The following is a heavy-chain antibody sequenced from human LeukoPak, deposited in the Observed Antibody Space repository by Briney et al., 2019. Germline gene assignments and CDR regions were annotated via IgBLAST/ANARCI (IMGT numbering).Heavy chain of an antibody. CDR3: ARHVRMRVYSSSWFYFDY. V-gene: IGHV4-39*01. D-gene: IGHD6-13*01. Sequence: SETLSLTCTVSGGSISSSSYYWGWIRQPPGKGLEWIGSIYYSGSTYYNPSLKRRVTISVDTSKNQFSLKLSSVTAADTAVYYCARHVRMRVYSSSWFYFDYWGQGTLVTVSS. CDR1: GGSISSSSYY. CDR2: IYYSGST. J-gene: IGHJ4*02.